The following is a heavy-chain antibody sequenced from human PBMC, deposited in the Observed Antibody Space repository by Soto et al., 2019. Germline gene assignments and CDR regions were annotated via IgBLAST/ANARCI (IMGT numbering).Heavy chain of an antibody. CDR2: IYYSGST. D-gene: IGHD4-17*01. CDR1: GGSISSYY. V-gene: IGHV4-59*01. J-gene: IGHJ5*02. CDR3: ARDTDYRTENWFDP. Sequence: NPSETLSLTCTVSGGSISSYYWSWIRQPPGKGLEWIGYIYYSGSTNYNPSLKSRVTISVDTSKNQFSLKLSSVTAADTAVYYCARDTDYRTENWFDPWGQGTLVTVSS.